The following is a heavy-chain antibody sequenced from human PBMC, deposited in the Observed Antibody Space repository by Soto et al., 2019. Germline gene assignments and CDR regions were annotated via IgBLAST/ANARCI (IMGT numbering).Heavy chain of an antibody. J-gene: IGHJ3*02. CDR3: ARLGYYAISAFDI. CDR1: GVSISSSSYY. V-gene: IGHV4-39*01. Sequence: QLQLQESGPGLVKPSETLSLTCTVSGVSISSSSYYWGWIRQPPGKWMEWIGSIYSSGCTSYISSLKSRVTISVDTSKNQFYLKLISVTAADTSVYYCARLGYYAISAFDIWGQGTIVTVSS. CDR2: IYSSGCT. D-gene: IGHD2-8*01.